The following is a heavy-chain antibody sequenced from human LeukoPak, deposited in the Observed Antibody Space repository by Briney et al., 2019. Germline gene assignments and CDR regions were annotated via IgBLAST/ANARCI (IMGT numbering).Heavy chain of an antibody. V-gene: IGHV4-59*08. CDR3: ARHFLGGKSMDV. CDR2: IYHSGST. CDR1: GGSISGFY. Sequence: SETLSLTCTVSGGSISGFYWGWIRQPPGKGLEWIANIYHSGSTNYNPSLKSRVTTSVDTSKNQFSLTLSSVTAADTAVYYCARHFLGGKSMDVWGQGTTVTVSS. D-gene: IGHD4-23*01. J-gene: IGHJ6*02.